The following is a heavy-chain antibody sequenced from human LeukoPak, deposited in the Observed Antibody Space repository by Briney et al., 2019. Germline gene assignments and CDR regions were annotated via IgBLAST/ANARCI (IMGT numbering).Heavy chain of an antibody. Sequence: GESLKISCAASGFTFSSYGMHWVRQAPGKGLEWVAVIWYDGSNKYYADSVKGRFTISRDNSKNTLYLQMNSLRAEDTAVYYCAKMRGQYYHSYYMDAWGKGNHGHRLL. CDR1: GFTFSSYG. J-gene: IGHJ6*03. V-gene: IGHV3-33*06. CDR3: AKMRGQYYHSYYMDA. CDR2: IWYDGSNK.